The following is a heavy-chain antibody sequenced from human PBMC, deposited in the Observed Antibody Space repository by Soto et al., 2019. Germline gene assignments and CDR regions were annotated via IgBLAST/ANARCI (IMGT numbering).Heavy chain of an antibody. CDR3: ATLYHDFWSGHPNYFDY. J-gene: IGHJ4*02. CDR2: ISAGGGTT. CDR1: GFTFSTVA. D-gene: IGHD3-3*01. Sequence: GGSLRLSCAASGFTFSTVAMSWVRQSPGKGLEWVSAISAGGGTTSYADSVKGRFIISRDNYKDTLYMQMNRLRAEDTAVYYCATLYHDFWSGHPNYFDYWGQGALDTVSA. V-gene: IGHV3-23*01.